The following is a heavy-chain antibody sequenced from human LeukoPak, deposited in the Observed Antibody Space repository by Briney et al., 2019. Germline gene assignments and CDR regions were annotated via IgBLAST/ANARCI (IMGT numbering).Heavy chain of an antibody. V-gene: IGHV3-21*01. CDR2: IRGDSTET. Sequence: GGSLRLSCAGSGFTFSSYSMMWVRQAPGKGLEWVSSIRGDSTETRLAGSLMGRFTISRDNARKSLFLQMDSLRVEDTAVYYCARGHFGVVLDYWGQGTLVSVSS. D-gene: IGHD3-3*01. CDR3: ARGHFGVVLDY. CDR1: GFTFSSYS. J-gene: IGHJ4*02.